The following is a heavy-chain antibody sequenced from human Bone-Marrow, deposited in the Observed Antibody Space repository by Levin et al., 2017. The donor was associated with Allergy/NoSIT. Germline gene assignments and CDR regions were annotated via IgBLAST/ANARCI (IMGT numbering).Heavy chain of an antibody. D-gene: IGHD6-13*01. Sequence: GGSLRLSCAASGFTFSSYGMHWVRQAPGKGLEWVAVISYDGSNKYYADSVKGRFTISRDNSKNTLYLQMNSLRAEDTAVYYCAKDSPPHRIAAAGLFDYWGQGTLVTVSS. V-gene: IGHV3-30*18. CDR3: AKDSPPHRIAAAGLFDY. J-gene: IGHJ4*02. CDR2: ISYDGSNK. CDR1: GFTFSSYG.